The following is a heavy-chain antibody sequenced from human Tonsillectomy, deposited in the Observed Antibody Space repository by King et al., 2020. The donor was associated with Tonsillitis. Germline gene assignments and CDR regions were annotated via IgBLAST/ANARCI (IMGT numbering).Heavy chain of an antibody. D-gene: IGHD1-26*01. Sequence: VQLVETGGGLIQPGGSLRLSCAASGFTVSSNYMSWVRQAPGKGLEWVSVIYSGGNTYYADSVKGRFTISRDNSKNTLYLQMNSLRAEDTAVYYCAREPYLGAPDYWGQGTLVTVSS. V-gene: IGHV3-53*02. J-gene: IGHJ4*02. CDR3: AREPYLGAPDY. CDR1: GFTVSSNY. CDR2: IYSGGNT.